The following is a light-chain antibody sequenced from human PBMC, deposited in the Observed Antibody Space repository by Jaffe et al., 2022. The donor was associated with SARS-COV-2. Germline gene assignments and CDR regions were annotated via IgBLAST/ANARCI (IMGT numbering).Light chain of an antibody. Sequence: QSALTQPPSASGSLGQSVTISCTGTSSDIGIYNYVSWYQQHPGEAPKLMIYGVTERPSGVPDRFSGSKSGNTASLTVSGLQFEDEAEYYCSSYGGSPNYYVFGTGTKVTVL. CDR2: GVT. J-gene: IGLJ1*01. CDR3: SSYGGSPNYYV. CDR1: SSDIGIYNY. V-gene: IGLV2-8*01.